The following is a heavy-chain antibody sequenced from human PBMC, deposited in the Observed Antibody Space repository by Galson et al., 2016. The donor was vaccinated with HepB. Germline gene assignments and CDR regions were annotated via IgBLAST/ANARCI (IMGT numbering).Heavy chain of an antibody. D-gene: IGHD5-12*01. CDR1: VGSIRSSDW. J-gene: IGHJ4*02. V-gene: IGHV4-4*02. CDR2: IFLSGRV. Sequence: SETLSLTCAVSVGSIRSSDWWTWVRQPPGQGLEWIGQIFLSGRVNYTPSLASRVTIPVDTSNNHFSLRLTSVTAADTALYYCARQYRGGPSDYWGQGTLFVVSS. CDR3: ARQYRGGPSDY.